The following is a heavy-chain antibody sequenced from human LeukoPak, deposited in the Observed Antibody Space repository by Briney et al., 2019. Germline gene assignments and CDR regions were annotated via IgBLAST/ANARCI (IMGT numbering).Heavy chain of an antibody. D-gene: IGHD3-3*01. CDR1: GGSFSGYY. J-gene: IGHJ5*02. CDR3: ARGRRYDFWSGYYSSWFDP. CDR2: INHSGST. V-gene: IGHV4-34*01. Sequence: PSETLSLTCAVYGGSFSGYYWSWIRQPPGKGLEWIGEINHSGSTNYNPSLKSRVTISVDTSKNQFSLKLSSVTAADTAVYYCARGRRYDFWSGYYSSWFDPWGQGTLVTVSS.